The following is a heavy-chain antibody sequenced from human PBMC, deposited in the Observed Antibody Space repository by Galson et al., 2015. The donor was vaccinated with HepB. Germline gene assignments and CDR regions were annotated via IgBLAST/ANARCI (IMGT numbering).Heavy chain of an antibody. Sequence: LSLTCTVSGGSISTYYWSWLRQPAGKALEWIGRIYISGSTNYNPSLKSRVTMSLGTSKNQFSLRLSSVTAADTAMYYCAKYHDSSGYRNYFDSWGQGTLVTVSS. V-gene: IGHV4-4*07. CDR2: IYISGST. CDR1: GGSISTYY. D-gene: IGHD3-22*01. J-gene: IGHJ4*02. CDR3: AKYHDSSGYRNYFDS.